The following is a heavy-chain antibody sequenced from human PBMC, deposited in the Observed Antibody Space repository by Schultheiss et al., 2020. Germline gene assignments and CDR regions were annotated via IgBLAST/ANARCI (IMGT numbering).Heavy chain of an antibody. J-gene: IGHJ3*02. Sequence: GESLKISCAASGFTFSSYAMSWVRQAPGKGLEWVSAISGSGGSTYYADSVRGRFTVSRDNAENSLYLQMSSLRAEDTAVYYCAKGWRPHTFDIWGQGTMVTVSS. CDR1: GFTFSSYA. CDR2: ISGSGGST. CDR3: AKGWRPHTFDI. V-gene: IGHV3-23*01. D-gene: IGHD2-15*01.